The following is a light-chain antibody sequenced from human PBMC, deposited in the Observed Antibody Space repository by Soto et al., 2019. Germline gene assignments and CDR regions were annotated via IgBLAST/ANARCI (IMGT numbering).Light chain of an antibody. Sequence: EIVLTQSPATLSLSPGERATLSCRASQSVSNYLAWYQQKPGQAPRLLIYDASNRSTGITARFSGSGSGTDFTLTISSLEPEDFAVYYCQQRSNWPPWTFGQGTKVEIK. CDR3: QQRSNWPPWT. J-gene: IGKJ1*01. V-gene: IGKV3-11*01. CDR1: QSVSNY. CDR2: DAS.